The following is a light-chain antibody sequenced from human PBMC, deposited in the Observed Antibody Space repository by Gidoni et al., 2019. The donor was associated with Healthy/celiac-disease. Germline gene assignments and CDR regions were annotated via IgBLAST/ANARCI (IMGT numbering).Light chain of an antibody. CDR1: QSVSSSY. Sequence: IALTQSPGTLSWSPGERATLSCRASQSVSSSYLAWYQQKPGQAPRLLIYGASSRATGIPDRFSGSGSGTDFTLTISRLEPEDFAVYYCQQYGSSLWTFGQGTKVEIK. CDR2: GAS. CDR3: QQYGSSLWT. V-gene: IGKV3-20*01. J-gene: IGKJ1*01.